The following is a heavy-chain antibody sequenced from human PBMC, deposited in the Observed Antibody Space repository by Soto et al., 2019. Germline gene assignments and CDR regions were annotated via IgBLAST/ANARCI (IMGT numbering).Heavy chain of an antibody. D-gene: IGHD5-12*01. V-gene: IGHV4-59*12. J-gene: IGHJ4*02. CDR2: IFYSGST. Sequence: QVQLQESGPGLVKPSETLSLTCTVSGGSISRYYWSWIRQPPGKGLGWIGYIFYSGSTNYNPSLKSRVTMSVDTSKNQVSLMLSPVTAADTAVYYFARRGSGYEWYYFDYWGQGTLVTVSS. CDR3: ARRGSGYEWYYFDY. CDR1: GGSISRYY.